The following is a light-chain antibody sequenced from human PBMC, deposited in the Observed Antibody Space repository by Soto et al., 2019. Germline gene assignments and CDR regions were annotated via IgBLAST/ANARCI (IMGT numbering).Light chain of an antibody. CDR1: QSISSY. J-gene: IGKJ1*01. CDR3: QQSYSTLWT. CDR2: AAS. V-gene: IGKV1-39*01. Sequence: DLQMTQSPSSLSASVGDRVTITCRASQSISSYLNWYQQKPGKASKLLIYAASSLQSGVPSRFSGSGSGTDFTLTISSLQPEDFATYYCQQSYSTLWTFCQGTKVEIK.